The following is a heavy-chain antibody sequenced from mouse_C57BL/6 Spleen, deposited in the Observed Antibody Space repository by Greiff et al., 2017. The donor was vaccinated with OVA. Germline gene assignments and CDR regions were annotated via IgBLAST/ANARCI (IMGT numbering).Heavy chain of an antibody. V-gene: IGHV1-50*01. CDR3: ARRSYGRSSWYFDV. CDR2: IDPSDSYT. Sequence: QVQLQQPGAELVKPGASVKLSCKASGYTFTSYWMQWVKQRPGQGLEWIGEIDPSDSYTNYNQKFKGKATLTVDTSSSTASMQLSSLTSADSAVSSCARRSYGRSSWYFDVWGTRPTFPVSS. D-gene: IGHD1-1*01. CDR1: GYTFTSYW. J-gene: IGHJ1*03.